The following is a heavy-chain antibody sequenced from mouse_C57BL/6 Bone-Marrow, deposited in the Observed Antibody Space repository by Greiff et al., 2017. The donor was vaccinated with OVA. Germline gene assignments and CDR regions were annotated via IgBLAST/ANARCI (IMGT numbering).Heavy chain of an antibody. CDR3: ARTGYDGRLYAMDY. Sequence: VQLQQSVAELVRPGASVKLSCTASGFNIKNTYMHWVKQTPEQGLEWIGRIDPANGNTKYAPKFQGKATITADTASNTDYLQLSSLTSEDTAIDYCARTGYDGRLYAMDYWGQGTSVTVSS. D-gene: IGHD1-1*01. CDR2: IDPANGNT. V-gene: IGHV14-3*01. CDR1: GFNIKNTY. J-gene: IGHJ4*01.